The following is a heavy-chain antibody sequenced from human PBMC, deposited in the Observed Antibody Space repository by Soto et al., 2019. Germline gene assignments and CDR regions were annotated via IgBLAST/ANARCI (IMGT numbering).Heavy chain of an antibody. D-gene: IGHD6-13*01. CDR3: ASAAAAGTSDSSGWYSYYYYGMDV. CDR1: GYTFTSYA. V-gene: IGHV1-3*01. CDR2: INAGNGNT. J-gene: IGHJ6*02. Sequence: GPSVKVSCKASGYTFTSYAMHWGRQAPGQRLEWMGWINAGNGNTKYSQKFQGRVTITRDTSASTAYMELSGLRSEDTAVYYCASAAAAGTSDSSGWYSYYYYGMDVWGQGPTVTVSS.